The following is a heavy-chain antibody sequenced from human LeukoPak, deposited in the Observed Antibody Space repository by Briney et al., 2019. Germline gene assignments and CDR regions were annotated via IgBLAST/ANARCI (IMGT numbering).Heavy chain of an antibody. J-gene: IGHJ5*02. CDR2: ISSSGSTI. CDR3: ARGYRNRFDP. D-gene: IGHD1-1*01. V-gene: IGHV3-11*04. Sequence: GGSLRLSCAASGFTFSDYYMSWIRQAPAKGLDWVAYISSSGSTIYYADAVRGRFTISRDNAKNSLYLQMNSLRAEDTAVYYCARGYRNRFDPWGQGTLVTVSS. CDR1: GFTFSDYY.